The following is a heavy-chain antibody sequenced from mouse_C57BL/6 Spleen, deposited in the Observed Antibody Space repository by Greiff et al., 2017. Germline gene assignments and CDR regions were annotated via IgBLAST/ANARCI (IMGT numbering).Heavy chain of an antibody. V-gene: IGHV1-15*01. CDR1: GYTFTDYE. J-gene: IGHJ4*01. D-gene: IGHD2-2*01. Sequence: VQLQQSGAELVRPGASVTLSCKASGYTFTDYEMHWVKQTPVHGLEWIGAIDPETGGTAYNQKFKGKAILTADKSSSTAYMELRSLTSEDSAVYYCTRGGWLRAMDYWGQGTSVTVSS. CDR2: IDPETGGT. CDR3: TRGGWLRAMDY.